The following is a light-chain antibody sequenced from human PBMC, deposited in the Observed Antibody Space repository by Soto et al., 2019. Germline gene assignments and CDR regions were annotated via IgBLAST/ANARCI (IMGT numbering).Light chain of an antibody. CDR3: QQYNVWPLT. CDR1: QSVSSN. CDR2: VAS. Sequence: EIVMTQSPATLSVSPGERATLSCRASQSVSSNLAWYQQKPGQTPKLLIYVASTVATSIPARFSGSGSGTEFTLTISSPQSEDFALYYCQQYNVWPLTFGGGTKVEFK. V-gene: IGKV3-15*01. J-gene: IGKJ4*01.